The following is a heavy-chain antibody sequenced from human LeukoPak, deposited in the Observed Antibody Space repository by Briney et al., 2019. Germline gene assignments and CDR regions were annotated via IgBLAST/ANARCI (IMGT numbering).Heavy chain of an antibody. CDR2: INTNTGNP. V-gene: IGHV7-4-1*02. D-gene: IGHD3-10*01. CDR1: GYTHTNYA. Sequence: ASVKVSCKASGYTHTNYAMNWVRQAPGQGLGWMGWINTNTGNPTYAQGFTGRFVFSLDTSVSTAYLQISSLKAEDSSVYYCARGRYFGSAAWGQGTLVTVSS. CDR3: ARGRYFGSAA. J-gene: IGHJ4*02.